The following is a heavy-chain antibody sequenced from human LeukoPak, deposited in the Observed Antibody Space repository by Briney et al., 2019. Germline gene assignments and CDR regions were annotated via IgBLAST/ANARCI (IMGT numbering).Heavy chain of an antibody. Sequence: RPGGSLRLSCAASGFTFSSYAMSWVRQAPGKGLEWVSAISGSGGSTYYADSVKGRFTISRDSSKNTLYLQMNSLRAEDTAVYYCAKDRGYHYDSSGYYRMDAFDIWGQGTMVTVSS. CDR3: AKDRGYHYDSSGYYRMDAFDI. CDR2: ISGSGGST. D-gene: IGHD3-22*01. V-gene: IGHV3-23*01. J-gene: IGHJ3*02. CDR1: GFTFSSYA.